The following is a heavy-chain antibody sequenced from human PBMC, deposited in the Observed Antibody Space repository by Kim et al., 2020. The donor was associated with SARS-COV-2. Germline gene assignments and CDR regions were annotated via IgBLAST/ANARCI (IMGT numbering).Heavy chain of an antibody. J-gene: IGHJ6*02. CDR1: GFTFSSYG. CDR2: IWYDGSNK. V-gene: IGHV3-33*01. D-gene: IGHD2-2*01. Sequence: GGSLRLSCAASGFTFSSYGMHWVRQAPGKGLEWVAVIWYDGSNKYYADSVKGRFTISRDNSKNPLYLQMNSLRAEDTAVYYCARDSRYCSSTSCADPFPYDNYCGMDVWGQGTTVTVSS. CDR3: ARDSRYCSSTSCADPFPYDNYCGMDV.